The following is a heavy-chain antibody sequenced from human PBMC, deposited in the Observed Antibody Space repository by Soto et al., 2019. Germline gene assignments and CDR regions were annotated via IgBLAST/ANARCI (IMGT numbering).Heavy chain of an antibody. V-gene: IGHV3-21*01. CDR1: GFTFSSYS. CDR3: AGQEPWLTGAGFDL. CDR2: INTTSRYL. J-gene: IGHJ3*01. D-gene: IGHD3-9*01. Sequence: QLVESGGGLVNPGGSLRLSCAASGFTFSSYSLDWVRQAPGKGLEWVSSINTTSRYLFYADSVRGRFTMSRDYATNSFALQMAGLRSEGPGIYYCAGQEPWLTGAGFDLWGQGTLVIVSS.